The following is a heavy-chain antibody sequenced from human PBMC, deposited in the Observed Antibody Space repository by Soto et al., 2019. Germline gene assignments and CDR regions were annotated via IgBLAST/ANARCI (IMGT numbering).Heavy chain of an antibody. CDR2: IVVGSGNT. CDR1: GFTFTSSA. CDR3: AAGPKYSTSAGVTFYYMDV. D-gene: IGHD6-6*01. Sequence: QLQLVQSGPEVKKPGTSVTVSCKASGFTFTSSAMQWVRQARGQPLEGIGWIVVGSGNTNYAQKFQERVTITRDTSTSTAYMELSSLRSEDTAVYYCAAGPKYSTSAGVTFYYMDVWGKGTTVTVSS. V-gene: IGHV1-58*02. J-gene: IGHJ6*03.